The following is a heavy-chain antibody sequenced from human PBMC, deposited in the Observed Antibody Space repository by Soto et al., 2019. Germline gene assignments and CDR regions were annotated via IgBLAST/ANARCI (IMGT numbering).Heavy chain of an antibody. Sequence: SETLSLTCTVSGGAISSGGYYWSWIRQHPGKGLEWIGHIYYSGSTYYNPSLKSRVTISVDTSKNQFSLKLSFVTAADTAVYYCARELDYAGNSCWFDPWGQGTLVTVSS. CDR2: IYYSGST. D-gene: IGHD4-17*01. V-gene: IGHV4-31*03. CDR3: ARELDYAGNSCWFDP. CDR1: GGAISSGGYY. J-gene: IGHJ5*02.